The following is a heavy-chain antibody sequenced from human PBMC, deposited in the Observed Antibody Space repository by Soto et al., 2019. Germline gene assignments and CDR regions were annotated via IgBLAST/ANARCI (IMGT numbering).Heavy chain of an antibody. J-gene: IGHJ4*02. Sequence: QVQLVQSGAEVKKPGASVKVSCKASGYTFTSYGLSWVRQAPGQGLEWMGWISAYNGNTNYAQKLQGRVTMTTDTSTGQAYLDQRSMRADDTDGYYCARDVRQHRGRLLEERRLDYWGGGSLVTGAS. CDR2: ISAYNGNT. CDR1: GYTFTSYG. CDR3: ARDVRQHRGRLLEERRLDY. V-gene: IGHV1-18*01. D-gene: IGHD3-3*01.